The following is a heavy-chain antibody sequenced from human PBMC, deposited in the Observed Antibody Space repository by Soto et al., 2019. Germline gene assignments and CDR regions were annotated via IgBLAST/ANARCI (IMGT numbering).Heavy chain of an antibody. CDR1: EFSLSTSGVG. D-gene: IGHD3-10*01. Sequence: QITLKESGPTLEKPTQTLTLTCTISEFSLSTSGVGVGWIHQPPGKALEWLALIDWEDDKRYSPSLKSRLTIIKDTSRNQVLLTMTNMDPVDTGTYYCAHRPAYYDSGLRFDPWGQGTLVTVSS. CDR2: IDWEDDK. V-gene: IGHV2-5*02. CDR3: AHRPAYYDSGLRFDP. J-gene: IGHJ5*02.